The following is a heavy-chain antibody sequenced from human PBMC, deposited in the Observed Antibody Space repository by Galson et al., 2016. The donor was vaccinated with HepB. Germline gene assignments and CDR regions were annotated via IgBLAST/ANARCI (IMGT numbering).Heavy chain of an antibody. Sequence: SLRLSCAASGITVSSYVMSWVRQAPGKGLEWVSGITGSASNTYYADSVRGRFAISRDISENRLFLQMSSLRADDTAVYYCAKGWGDVWGKGTTVTVSS. CDR3: AKGWGDV. CDR2: ITGSASNT. CDR1: GITVSSYV. D-gene: IGHD3-16*01. J-gene: IGHJ6*04. V-gene: IGHV3-23*01.